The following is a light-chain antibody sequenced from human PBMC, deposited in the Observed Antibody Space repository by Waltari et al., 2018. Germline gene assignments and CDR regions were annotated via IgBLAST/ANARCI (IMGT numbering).Light chain of an antibody. CDR3: QQSYSSPRT. CDR1: QNINKY. CDR2: TSS. Sequence: DIQMTQSPSSLSASVGDRVTMTCRTDQNINKYVNWYQKKPGEAPKLLIYTSSNLESGVPSRFSGSGSGTEFTLTISSLQREDLGTYYCQQSYSSPRTFGHGTKVEIK. V-gene: IGKV1-39*01. J-gene: IGKJ1*01.